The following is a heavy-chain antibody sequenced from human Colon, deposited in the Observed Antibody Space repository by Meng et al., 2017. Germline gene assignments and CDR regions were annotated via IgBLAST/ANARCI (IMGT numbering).Heavy chain of an antibody. D-gene: IGHD6-19*01. Sequence: GSLRLSCTVSGYSISSGYYWGWIRQPPGKGLEWIGSFYHSGNTYYNPSLKSRVTISVDTSKNQFSLKLSSVTAADTAVYYCARDPPGAANDYFDYWGQGTLVTVSS. J-gene: IGHJ4*02. V-gene: IGHV4-38-2*02. CDR3: ARDPPGAANDYFDY. CDR2: FYHSGNT. CDR1: GYSISSGYY.